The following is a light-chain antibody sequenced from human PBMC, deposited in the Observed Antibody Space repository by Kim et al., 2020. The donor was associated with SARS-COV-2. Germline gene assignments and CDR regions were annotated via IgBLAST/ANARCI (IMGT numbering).Light chain of an antibody. CDR2: KVS. Sequence: QPAASSCRSSQSRVYSDGNTYLNWLQQRPGQAPRRLIYKVSNRDSGVPDRFSGSGSGTDFTLKISRVEAEDVGVYYCMQGIHPITFGQGTRLEIK. CDR3: MQGIHPIT. CDR1: QSRVYSDGNTY. V-gene: IGKV2-30*01. J-gene: IGKJ5*01.